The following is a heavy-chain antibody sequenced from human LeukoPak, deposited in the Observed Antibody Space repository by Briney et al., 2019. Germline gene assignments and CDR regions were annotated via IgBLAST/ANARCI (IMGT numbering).Heavy chain of an antibody. CDR2: INHSGST. CDR1: GESFSGYY. CDR3: AREDYYNSGGYYLDY. J-gene: IGHJ4*02. D-gene: IGHD3-22*01. V-gene: IGHV4-34*01. Sequence: SETLSLTCAVYGESFSGYYWSWIRQPPGKGLEWIGEINHSGSTKYNPSLKSRVTISVDTSKNQFSLKLSSVTAADTAVYFRAREDYYNSGGYYLDYWGQGTLVTVSS.